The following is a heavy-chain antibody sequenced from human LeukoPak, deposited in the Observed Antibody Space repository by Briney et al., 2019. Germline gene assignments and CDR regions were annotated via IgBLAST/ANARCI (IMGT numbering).Heavy chain of an antibody. CDR2: FDPEDGET. CDR1: GYTLTELS. Sequence: GASVKVSCKVSGYTLTELSMHWVRQAPGKGLEWMGGFDPEDGETIYAQKFQGRVTMTEDTSTDTAYMELSSLRSEDTAVYYRASATLRCSGGSCYEMDVWGKGTTVTVSS. J-gene: IGHJ6*04. V-gene: IGHV1-24*01. CDR3: ASATLRCSGGSCYEMDV. D-gene: IGHD2-15*01.